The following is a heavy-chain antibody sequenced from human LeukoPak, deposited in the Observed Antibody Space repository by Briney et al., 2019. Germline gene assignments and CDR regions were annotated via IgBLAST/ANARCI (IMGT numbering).Heavy chain of an antibody. CDR2: IYYSGST. CDR1: GGSISSYY. Sequence: SETLSLTCTVSGGSISSYYWSWIRQPPGKGLEWIGYIYYSGSTNYNPSLKSRVTISVDTSKNQFSLKLSSVTAADTAVYYCARVVAGATMAFDYGGQGTLVTVSS. V-gene: IGHV4-59*13. CDR3: ARVVAGATMAFDY. D-gene: IGHD1-26*01. J-gene: IGHJ4*02.